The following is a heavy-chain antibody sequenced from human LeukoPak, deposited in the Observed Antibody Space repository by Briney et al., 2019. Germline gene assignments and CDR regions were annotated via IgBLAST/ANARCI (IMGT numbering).Heavy chain of an antibody. Sequence: GGSLRLSCAASGFTFSSYAMHWVRQAPGKGLEYVSAISSNGGSTYYANSVKGRFTISRDNSKNTLYLQMGSLRAEDMAVYYCARRSTYTVTTSYYYYYYGMDVWGQGTTVTVSS. D-gene: IGHD4-17*01. CDR3: ARRSTYTVTTSYYYYYYGMDV. CDR1: GFTFSSYA. CDR2: ISSNGGST. V-gene: IGHV3-64*01. J-gene: IGHJ6*02.